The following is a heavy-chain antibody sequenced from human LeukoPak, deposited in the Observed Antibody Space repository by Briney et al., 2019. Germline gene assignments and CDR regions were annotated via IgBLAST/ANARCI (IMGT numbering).Heavy chain of an antibody. D-gene: IGHD3-22*01. CDR3: ARGLTFDSSGYYSSGAFDI. V-gene: IGHV4-34*01. J-gene: IGHJ3*02. CDR2: INHSGST. Sequence: PSETLSLTCAVYGGSFSGYYWSWIRQPPEKGLEWIGEINHSGSTNYNPSLKSRVTISVDTSKNQLSLKLSSVTAADTAVYYCARGLTFDSSGYYSSGAFDIWGQGTMVTVSS. CDR1: GGSFSGYY.